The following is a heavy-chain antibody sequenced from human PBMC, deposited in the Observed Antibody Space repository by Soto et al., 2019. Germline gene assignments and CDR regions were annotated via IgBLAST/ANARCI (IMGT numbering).Heavy chain of an antibody. CDR1: GGTSSSYA. CDR2: IIPIFGTA. V-gene: IGHV1-69*13. Sequence: GASVKVSCKASGGTSSSYAISWVRQAPGQGLEWRGGIIPIFGTANYAQKFQGRVTITADESTSTAYMELSSLRSEDTAVYYCARXDSSSGVFGYYYYGMDVWGPGTTVTVSS. D-gene: IGHD6-6*01. J-gene: IGHJ6*02. CDR3: ARXDSSSGVFGYYYYGMDV.